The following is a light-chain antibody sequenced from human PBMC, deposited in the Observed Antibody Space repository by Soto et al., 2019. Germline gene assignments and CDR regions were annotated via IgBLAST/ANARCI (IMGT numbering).Light chain of an antibody. CDR2: GAS. CDR3: QQYNNWPPWT. CDR1: QSVGSN. J-gene: IGKJ1*01. Sequence: EIVMTQSPATLSVSPGERATLSCRASQSVGSNLAWYQQKPGQAPRLLIYGASTRATGTPATFSGSGSGTEFTLTISSLRSEDFAIYYCQQYNNWPPWTFGQGTKVEIK. V-gene: IGKV3-15*01.